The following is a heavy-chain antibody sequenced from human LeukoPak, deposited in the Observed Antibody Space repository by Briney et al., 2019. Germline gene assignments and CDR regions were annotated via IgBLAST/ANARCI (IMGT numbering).Heavy chain of an antibody. Sequence: SVKVSCKASGGTFSSYAISWVRQAPGQGLEWMGRIIPILDIANYAQNFQGRVTITADKSTSTAYMELSSLRSEDTAVYYCARGDNYEATVANDYWGQGTLVTVSS. D-gene: IGHD4-17*01. V-gene: IGHV1-69*04. CDR2: IIPILDIA. CDR3: ARGDNYEATVANDY. J-gene: IGHJ4*02. CDR1: GGTFSSYA.